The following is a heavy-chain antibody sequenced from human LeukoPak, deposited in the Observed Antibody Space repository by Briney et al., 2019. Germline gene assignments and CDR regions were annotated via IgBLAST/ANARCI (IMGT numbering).Heavy chain of an antibody. D-gene: IGHD2-15*01. V-gene: IGHV3-66*01. J-gene: IGHJ6*02. Sequence: GGSLRLSCAASGFTVSSNYMSWVRQAPGKGLEWVSVIYSGGSTYYADSVRGRFTISRDNSKNTLYLQMNGLRAEDTAVYYCARDNTEPLGYCSGGSCPSYGMDVWGQGTTVTVSS. CDR3: ARDNTEPLGYCSGGSCPSYGMDV. CDR2: IYSGGST. CDR1: GFTVSSNY.